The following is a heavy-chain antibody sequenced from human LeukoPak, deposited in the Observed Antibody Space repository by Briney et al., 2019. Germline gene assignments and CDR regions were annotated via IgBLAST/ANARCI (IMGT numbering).Heavy chain of an antibody. J-gene: IGHJ4*02. CDR1: GGTFSSYA. CDR2: IIPIFGTA. Sequence: GASVKVSCKASGGTFSSYAISWVRQAPGQGLEWMGGIIPIFGTANYAQKFQGRVTITADESTSTAYMELSSLRSEDTAVYYCARDRLGVYYYDSSGYFDYWGQGTLVTVSS. CDR3: ARDRLGVYYYDSSGYFDY. V-gene: IGHV1-69*13. D-gene: IGHD3-22*01.